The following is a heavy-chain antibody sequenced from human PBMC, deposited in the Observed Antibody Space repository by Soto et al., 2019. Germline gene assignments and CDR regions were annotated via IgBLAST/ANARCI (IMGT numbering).Heavy chain of an antibody. J-gene: IGHJ4*02. CDR3: ARYDYNGYYFDY. CDR1: GYTFSTYY. D-gene: IGHD4-4*01. V-gene: IGHV1-46*01. Sequence: ASVKVSCKASGYTFSTYYMHWVRQAPGQGYEWMGIINPSGGSTTYAQKLQGRVTMTRDTSTTTVYMELSSLKSENTAVYYSARYDYNGYYFDYWGQGTLITV. CDR2: INPSGGST.